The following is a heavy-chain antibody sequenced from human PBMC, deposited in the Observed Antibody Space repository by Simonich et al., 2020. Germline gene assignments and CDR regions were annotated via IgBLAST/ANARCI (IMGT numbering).Heavy chain of an antibody. CDR1: GYTFTSYA. J-gene: IGHJ4*02. Sequence: QVQLVQSGAEVKKPGASVKVSCKASGYTFTSYAMHWVRQAPGQRLEWMGWINACNGNTKYSQKFQGRVTITRDTSASTAYMELSSLRSEDTAVYYCARHQEGLYYFDYWGQGTLVTVSS. CDR2: INACNGNT. CDR3: ARHQEGLYYFDY. V-gene: IGHV1-3*01.